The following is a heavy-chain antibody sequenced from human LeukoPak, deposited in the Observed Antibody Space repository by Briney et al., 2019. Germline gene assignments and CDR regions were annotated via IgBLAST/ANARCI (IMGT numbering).Heavy chain of an antibody. CDR3: ARAIMITFGGVIDYYYYMDV. D-gene: IGHD3-16*01. CDR2: INTNTGNP. Sequence: ASVKVSCKASGYTFTSYAMNWVRQAPGQGLEWMGWINTNTGNPTCAQGFTGRFVFSLDTSVSTAYLQISSLKAEDTAVYYCARAIMITFGGVIDYYYYMDVWGKGTTVTVSS. J-gene: IGHJ6*03. V-gene: IGHV7-4-1*02. CDR1: GYTFTSYA.